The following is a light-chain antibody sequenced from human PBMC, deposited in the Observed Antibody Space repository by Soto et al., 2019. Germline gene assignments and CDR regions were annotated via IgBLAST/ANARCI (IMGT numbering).Light chain of an antibody. J-gene: IGKJ2*01. CDR2: AAS. CDR1: QGISNY. Sequence: DIQMTQSPSSLSASIGDRVTISCRASQGISNYLAWYQQKPGKVPKLLLSAASTLQSGATSRFSGSGSGTDFTLTISSLQPEDVATYYCQKYNNAPYTFGQGTKLEI. V-gene: IGKV1-27*01. CDR3: QKYNNAPYT.